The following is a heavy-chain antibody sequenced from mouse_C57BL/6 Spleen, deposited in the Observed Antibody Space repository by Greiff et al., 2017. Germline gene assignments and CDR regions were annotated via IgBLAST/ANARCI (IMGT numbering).Heavy chain of an antibody. D-gene: IGHD2-10*02. CDR3: AREYGNYLYWYFDV. J-gene: IGHJ1*03. CDR2: IYPGSGST. Sequence: QVQLQQPGAELVKPGASVKMSCKASGYTFTSYWITWVKQRPGQGLEWIGDIYPGSGSTNYNEKFKSKATLTVDTSSSTAYMQLSSLTSEDSAVYYCAREYGNYLYWYFDVWGTGTTVTVSS. CDR1: GYTFTSYW. V-gene: IGHV1-55*01.